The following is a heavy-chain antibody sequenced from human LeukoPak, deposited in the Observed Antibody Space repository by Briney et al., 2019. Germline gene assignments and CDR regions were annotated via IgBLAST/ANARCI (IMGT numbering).Heavy chain of an antibody. V-gene: IGHV4-31*03. CDR1: GGSISSGGYY. CDR2: IYYSGRT. J-gene: IGHJ3*02. Sequence: PSETLSLTCTVSGGSISSGGYYWSWIRQHPGTGLEWIGYIYYSGRTYYNPSLKSRVTISVDTSKNQFSLKLSSVTAADTAVYYCARAEIKTDAFDIWGQGTMVTVSS. CDR3: ARAEIKTDAFDI.